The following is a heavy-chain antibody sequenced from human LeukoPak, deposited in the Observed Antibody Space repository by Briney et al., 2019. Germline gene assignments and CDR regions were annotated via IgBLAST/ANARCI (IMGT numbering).Heavy chain of an antibody. CDR1: GGSISSGDYY. V-gene: IGHV4-30-4*01. Sequence: PSQTLSLTCTVSGGSISSGDYYWTWIRQPPGKGLEWIGYIYYSGSTYYNPSLKSRVTISVDTSKNQFSLKLNSMTAADTAVYYCARALYCSSTSCYWDYYYGMDVWGQGTTVIVSS. CDR2: IYYSGST. J-gene: IGHJ6*02. CDR3: ARALYCSSTSCYWDYYYGMDV. D-gene: IGHD2-2*01.